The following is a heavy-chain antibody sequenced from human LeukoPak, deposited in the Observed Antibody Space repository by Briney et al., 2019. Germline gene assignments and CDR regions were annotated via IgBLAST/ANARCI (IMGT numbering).Heavy chain of an antibody. Sequence: GASVKVSCKASGYTLSQYAMHWVRQAPGQRPEWMGWINSGNSNTKYDQKFQGRVTMTEDTSTDTAYMELSSLRSEDTAVYYCATAVAARQQPRDRYYFDYWGQGTLVTVSS. CDR3: ATAVAARQQPRDRYYFDY. J-gene: IGHJ4*02. V-gene: IGHV1-3*04. CDR1: GYTLSQYA. CDR2: INSGNSNT. D-gene: IGHD6-13*01.